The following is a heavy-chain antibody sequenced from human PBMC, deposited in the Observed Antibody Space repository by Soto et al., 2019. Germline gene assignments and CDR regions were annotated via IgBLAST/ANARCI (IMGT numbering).Heavy chain of an antibody. CDR3: ARAHYCPSGYYVDS. V-gene: IGHV4-30-2*01. CDR1: GDSISSGGYS. J-gene: IGHJ4*02. CDR2: IYHTGST. D-gene: IGHD3-22*01. Sequence: QVQLQESGSGLVKPSQTLSLTCTVSGDSISSGGYSWSWIRQPPRQGLEWIGYIYHTGSTSYSPSLKSRVTMSVDKSKNQFSLSLNSVTAADTAIYYCARAHYCPSGYYVDSWGQGALFTVSS.